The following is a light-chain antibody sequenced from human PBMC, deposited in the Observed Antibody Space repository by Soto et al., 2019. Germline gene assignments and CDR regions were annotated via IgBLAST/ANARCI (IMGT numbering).Light chain of an antibody. CDR1: QNINSW. V-gene: IGKV1-33*01. CDR3: QQYDNLPT. CDR2: DAS. Sequence: DIQMTQSPSTLSASVGDRVTITFRAIQNINSWLAWYQQKPGKAPKLLIYDASNLETGVPSRFSGSGSGTDFTFTISSLQPEDIATYYCQQYDNLPTFGGGTKVDIK. J-gene: IGKJ4*01.